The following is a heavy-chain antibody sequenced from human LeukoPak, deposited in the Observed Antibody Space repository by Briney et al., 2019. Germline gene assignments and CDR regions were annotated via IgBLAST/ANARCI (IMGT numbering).Heavy chain of an antibody. D-gene: IGHD1-26*01. CDR1: GGSFSGYY. CDR2: INHSGST. V-gene: IGHV4-34*01. CDR3: ARVRQWELGYFDY. J-gene: IGHJ4*02. Sequence: SETLSLTCAVYGGSFSGYYWSWIRQPPGKGLEWIGEINHSGSTNYNPSLKSRVTISVDTSKNQFSLKLSSVTAADTAVYYCARVRQWELGYFDYWGQGTLVTVSS.